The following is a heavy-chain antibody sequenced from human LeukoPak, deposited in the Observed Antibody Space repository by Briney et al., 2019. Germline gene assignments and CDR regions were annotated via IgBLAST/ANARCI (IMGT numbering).Heavy chain of an antibody. V-gene: IGHV3-74*01. Sequence: HSGGSLRLSCAASGFTFSSYWMHWVRQAPGKGLVWVSRINSDGSSTSYADSVKGRFTISRDNAKNSLYLQMNSLRAEDTAVYYCARDEPISMVRGVIDYWGQGTLVTVSS. D-gene: IGHD3-10*01. CDR1: GFTFSSYW. CDR2: INSDGSST. J-gene: IGHJ4*02. CDR3: ARDEPISMVRGVIDY.